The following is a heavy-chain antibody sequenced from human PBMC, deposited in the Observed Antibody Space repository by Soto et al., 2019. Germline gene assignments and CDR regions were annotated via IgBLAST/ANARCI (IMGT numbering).Heavy chain of an antibody. CDR2: IYSGGST. V-gene: IGHV3-53*01. CDR1: GFTVSSNY. J-gene: IGHJ4*02. D-gene: IGHD6-6*01. Sequence: PGGSLRLSCAASGFTVSSNYMSWVRQAPGKGLEWVSVIYSGGSTYYADSVKGRFTISRDNSKNTLYLQMNSLRAEDTAVYYCASTYSSSSLYYFDYWGQGTLVTVPQ. CDR3: ASTYSSSSLYYFDY.